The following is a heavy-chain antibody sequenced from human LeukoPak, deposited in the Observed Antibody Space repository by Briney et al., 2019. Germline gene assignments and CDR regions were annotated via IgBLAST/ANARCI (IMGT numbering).Heavy chain of an antibody. CDR2: INHSGST. Sequence: SETLSLTCAVYGGSFSGYYWSWIRQPPGKGLEWIGEINHSGSTNYNPSLKSRVTISVDTSKNQFSLKLSSVTAADTAVYYCARAPYYDFWSGSVYRLGYFQHWGQGTLVTVSS. CDR3: ARAPYYDFWSGSVYRLGYFQH. CDR1: GGSFSGYY. D-gene: IGHD3-3*01. V-gene: IGHV4-34*01. J-gene: IGHJ1*01.